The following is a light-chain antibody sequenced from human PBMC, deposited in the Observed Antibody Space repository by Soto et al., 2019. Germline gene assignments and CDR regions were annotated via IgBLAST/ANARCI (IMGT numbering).Light chain of an antibody. J-gene: IGKJ1*01. Sequence: DIVMTQSPLSLPVTPGEPASISCRSSQSLLHSNAYNYLDWYLQKPGQSPQLLIYLGSNRSSGVPDRFSGSGSGTDFTLKISRVEAEDVGVYYCMQALSSPRTFGQGTKVEIK. CDR1: QSLLHSNAYNY. V-gene: IGKV2-28*01. CDR2: LGS. CDR3: MQALSSPRT.